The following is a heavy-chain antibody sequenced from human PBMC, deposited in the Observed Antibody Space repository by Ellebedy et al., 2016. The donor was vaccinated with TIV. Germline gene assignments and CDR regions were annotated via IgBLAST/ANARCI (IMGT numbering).Heavy chain of an antibody. D-gene: IGHD3-10*01. J-gene: IGHJ6*02. CDR1: GFTFSNAW. CDR2: ISSGGSTI. Sequence: GGSLRLSCAASGFTFSNAWMSWVRQAPGKGLEWVSYISSGGSTIYYADSVKGRFTISRDNAKNSLYLKMNSLRAEDTAVYYCARGTYGSGSYYKANYYYGMDVWGQGTTVTVSS. V-gene: IGHV3-11*01. CDR3: ARGTYGSGSYYKANYYYGMDV.